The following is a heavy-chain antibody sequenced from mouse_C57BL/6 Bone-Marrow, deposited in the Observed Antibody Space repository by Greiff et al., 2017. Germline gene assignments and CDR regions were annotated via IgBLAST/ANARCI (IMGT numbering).Heavy chain of an antibody. CDR3: ARAIYYGSRTGYYAMDY. CDR2: ISDGGSYT. CDR1: GFTFSSYA. Sequence: VQLVESGGGLVKPGGSLKLSCAASGFTFSSYAMSWVRQTPEKRLEWVATISDGGSYTYYPDNVKGRFTISRDNAKNNLYLQMSHLKSEDTAMYYCARAIYYGSRTGYYAMDYWGQGTSVTVSS. V-gene: IGHV5-4*01. J-gene: IGHJ4*01. D-gene: IGHD1-1*01.